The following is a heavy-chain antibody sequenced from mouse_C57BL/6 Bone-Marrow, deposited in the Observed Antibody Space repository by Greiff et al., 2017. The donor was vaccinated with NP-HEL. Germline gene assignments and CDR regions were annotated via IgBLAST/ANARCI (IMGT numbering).Heavy chain of an antibody. Sequence: DVKLVESGGGLVQPGGSLKLSCAASGFTFSDYYMYWVRQTPEKRLEWVAYISNGGGSTYYPDTVKGRFPISRDNAKNTLYLQMSRLKSDDTAMYYCARPYFYGNWYFDVWGTGTTVTVSS. D-gene: IGHD1-1*01. CDR2: ISNGGGST. CDR1: GFTFSDYY. CDR3: ARPYFYGNWYFDV. V-gene: IGHV5-12*01. J-gene: IGHJ1*03.